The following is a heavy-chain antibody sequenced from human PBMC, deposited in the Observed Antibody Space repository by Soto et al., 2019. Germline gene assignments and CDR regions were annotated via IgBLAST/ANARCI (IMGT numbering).Heavy chain of an antibody. CDR3: ARLPAEGVIAGGAMDV. J-gene: IGHJ6*02. CDR2: IKQDGSEK. D-gene: IGHD2-8*01. V-gene: IGHV3-7*01. CDR1: GFTFSSYW. Sequence: PGGSLRLSCAASGFTFSSYWMSWVRQAPGKGLEWVANIKQDGSEKYYVDSVKGRFTISRDNAKNSLYLQMNSLRAADTATYYCARLPAEGVIAGGAMDVWGQGTTVTVSS.